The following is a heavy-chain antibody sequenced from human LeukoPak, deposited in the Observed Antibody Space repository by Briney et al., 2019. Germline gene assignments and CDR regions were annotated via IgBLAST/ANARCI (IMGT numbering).Heavy chain of an antibody. CDR3: ASSYWYFDL. Sequence: PGGSLRLSCAASGFTFSSYEMNWVRQAPGKGLEWVSYISSSGSTIYYADSVKGRFTISRDSAKNSLYLQMNSLRAEDTAVYYCASSYWYFDLWGRGTLVTVSS. J-gene: IGHJ2*01. CDR1: GFTFSSYE. V-gene: IGHV3-48*03. CDR2: ISSSGSTI.